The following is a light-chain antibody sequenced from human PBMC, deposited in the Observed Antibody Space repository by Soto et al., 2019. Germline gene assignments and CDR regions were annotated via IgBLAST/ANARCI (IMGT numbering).Light chain of an antibody. Sequence: QSVLTQPRSVSGSPGQSVTISCTGTSSDVGGYNYVSWYQQHPGKAPQLMIYDVSKRPSGVPDRFSGSKSGNTASLTISGLQAEDEAYYYCCSYAGSYTRVFGGGTKVTVL. V-gene: IGLV2-11*01. CDR3: CSYAGSYTRV. J-gene: IGLJ2*01. CDR1: SSDVGGYNY. CDR2: DVS.